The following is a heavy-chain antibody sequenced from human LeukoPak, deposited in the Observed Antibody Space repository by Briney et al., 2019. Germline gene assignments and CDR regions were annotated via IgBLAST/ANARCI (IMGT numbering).Heavy chain of an antibody. J-gene: IGHJ5*02. Sequence: TSETLSLTCTVSGGSISSYYWSWIRQSPGKGLECIGYIHYTGSTNYNPSLKSRVTISVETSKNQFSLKLKSVTAADTAVYYCARGGYYGSGNDFRFDPWGQGTLVTVSS. V-gene: IGHV4-59*01. CDR2: IHYTGST. CDR1: GGSISSYY. CDR3: ARGGYYGSGNDFRFDP. D-gene: IGHD3-10*01.